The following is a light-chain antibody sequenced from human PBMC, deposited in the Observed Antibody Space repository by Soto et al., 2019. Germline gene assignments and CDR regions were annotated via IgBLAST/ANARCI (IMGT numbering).Light chain of an antibody. J-gene: IGLJ1*01. CDR2: EVS. V-gene: IGLV2-8*01. Sequence: QSALTQPPSASGSPGQSVTISCTGTSSDVGGYNYVSWYQQHPGKAPKLVIYEVSKRPSGVPDRFSGSKSGNTASLTVSGLQTEDEAEYYCSSYAGSDSSVFGTGTKVTVL. CDR3: SSYAGSDSSV. CDR1: SSDVGGYNY.